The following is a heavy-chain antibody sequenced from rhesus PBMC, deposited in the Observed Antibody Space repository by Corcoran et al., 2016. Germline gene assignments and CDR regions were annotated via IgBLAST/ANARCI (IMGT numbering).Heavy chain of an antibody. CDR2: NSNGGGST. CDR1: GFTFSDYY. D-gene: IGHD3-28*01. CDR3: AKGHYYGSGPDY. V-gene: IGHV3-59*01. Sequence: EVQLGESGGGLAKPGGSLRLSCAASGFTFSDYYLDWVRQASGKGLEWVSRNSNGGGSTYYADAVKGRFTIYRENAKNTLYLQMDSLRAEDTAVYYCAKGHYYGSGPDYWGQGVLVTVSS. J-gene: IGHJ4*01.